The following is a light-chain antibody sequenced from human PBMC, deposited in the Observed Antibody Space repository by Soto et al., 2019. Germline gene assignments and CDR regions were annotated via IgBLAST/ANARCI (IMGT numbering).Light chain of an antibody. CDR2: DAS. J-gene: IGKJ3*01. CDR1: QSVASSH. Sequence: EMVLTQSPGTLSLSPGERATLSCRASQSVASSHLACYRQKPGQTPRLLIYDASSRATGSPDRISGSGSGTDFTLTISRLEPEDFAVYYCQQYGSAPFTFGPGTKVHIK. CDR3: QQYGSAPFT. V-gene: IGKV3-20*01.